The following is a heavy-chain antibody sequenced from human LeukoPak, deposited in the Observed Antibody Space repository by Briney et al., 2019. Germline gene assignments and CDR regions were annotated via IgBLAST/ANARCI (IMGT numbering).Heavy chain of an antibody. J-gene: IGHJ4*02. V-gene: IGHV3-23*01. CDR3: AKRGRYYFDQ. Sequence: PGGSLRLSCAASGFTFSSYAMSWVRQAPGKGLEWVSTITASGGTYYADSLEGRFTISRDTSKNTLYLQINSLRAEDTAVYYCAKRGRYYFDQWGQGTLVTVSS. CDR2: ITASGGT. CDR1: GFTFSSYA.